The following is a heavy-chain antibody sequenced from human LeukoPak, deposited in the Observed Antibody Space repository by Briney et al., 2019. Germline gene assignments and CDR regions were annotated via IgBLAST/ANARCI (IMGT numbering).Heavy chain of an antibody. CDR3: ARHYYDSESFDY. CDR2: INPNSGGT. Sequence: GASVRVSCKASGYTFTGYYMHWVRQAPGQGLEWMGWINPNSGGTNYAQKFQGRVTMTRDTSISTAYMELSRLRSDDTAVYYCARHYYDSESFDYWGQGTLVTVSS. D-gene: IGHD3-22*01. V-gene: IGHV1-2*02. J-gene: IGHJ4*02. CDR1: GYTFTGYY.